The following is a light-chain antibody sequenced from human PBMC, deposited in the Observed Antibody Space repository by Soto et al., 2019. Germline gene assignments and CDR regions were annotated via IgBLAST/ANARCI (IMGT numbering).Light chain of an antibody. CDR1: QDIVSY. CDR3: QKRHTTPPT. Sequence: DIQMTQSPSSLSASVGDRVTITCRASQDIVSYANWYQQKPGRAPKLLIYSASHLQSGVPSRFSGTESGTEFTLTISNLQPEDFATYFCQKRHTTPPTFGQGTKLEIK. V-gene: IGKV1-39*01. CDR2: SAS. J-gene: IGKJ2*01.